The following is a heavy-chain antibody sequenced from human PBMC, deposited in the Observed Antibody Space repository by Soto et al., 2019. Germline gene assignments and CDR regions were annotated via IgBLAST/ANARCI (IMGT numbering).Heavy chain of an antibody. J-gene: IGHJ5*02. CDR3: ARGSTMISYSWFDP. Sequence: SETLSLTCTVSGGSISSGGYYWSWIRQHPGKGLEWIGYIYYSGSTYYNPSLKSRVTISVDTSKNQFSLKLSSVTAADTAVYYCARGSTMISYSWFDPWGQGTLVTVSS. CDR1: GGSISSGGYY. V-gene: IGHV4-31*03. CDR2: IYYSGST. D-gene: IGHD3-22*01.